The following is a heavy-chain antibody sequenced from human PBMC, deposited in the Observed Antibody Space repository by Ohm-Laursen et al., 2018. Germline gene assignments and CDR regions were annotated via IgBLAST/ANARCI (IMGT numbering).Heavy chain of an antibody. CDR3: AKHYGDSPYYFDY. V-gene: IGHV3-30*18. CDR2: ISYDGSNK. CDR1: GFTFSSYG. D-gene: IGHD4-17*01. J-gene: IGHJ4*02. Sequence: SLRLSCSASGFTFSSYGMHWVRQAPGKGLEWVAVISYDGSNKYYADSVKGRFTISRDNSKNTLYLQMNSLRAEDTAVYYCAKHYGDSPYYFDYWGQGTLVTVSS.